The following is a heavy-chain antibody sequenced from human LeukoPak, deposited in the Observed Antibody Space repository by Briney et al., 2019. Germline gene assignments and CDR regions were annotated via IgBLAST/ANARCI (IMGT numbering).Heavy chain of an antibody. D-gene: IGHD3-22*01. Sequence: PSETLSLTCTVSGDSISSFYWSWIRQPAGKGLEWIGRIYSSGSTNYNPSLESRVTISVDTSKNQLSLKLSSVTAADTAVYYCARGPDYYDSSGWLDPWGQGTLVTVSS. V-gene: IGHV4-4*07. CDR3: ARGPDYYDSSGWLDP. CDR2: IYSSGST. J-gene: IGHJ5*02. CDR1: GDSISSFY.